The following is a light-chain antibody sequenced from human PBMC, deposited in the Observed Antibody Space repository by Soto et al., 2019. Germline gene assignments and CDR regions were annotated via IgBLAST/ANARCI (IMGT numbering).Light chain of an antibody. Sequence: QSVLTQPASVSGSPGQSITISCTGTNSDVGSYNFVSWYQQDPGKSPKLTLYAVNKRPSGVSNRFSGSKSGDTASLTISGLQAEDEADYYCCSYETSYNYVFGSGTKVTVL. J-gene: IGLJ1*01. CDR3: CSYETSYNYV. CDR1: NSDVGSYNF. V-gene: IGLV2-23*02. CDR2: AVN.